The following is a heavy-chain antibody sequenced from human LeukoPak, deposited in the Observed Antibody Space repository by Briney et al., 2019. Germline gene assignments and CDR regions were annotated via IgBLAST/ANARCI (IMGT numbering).Heavy chain of an antibody. Sequence: GASVKVSCKASGYTFTGYYMHWVRQAPGQGLEWMGWINPNSGGTNYAQKFQGRVTMTRDMSTSTVYMELSSLRSEDTAVYYCARDIVEWSISNWFDPWGQGTLVTVSS. CDR1: GYTFTGYY. J-gene: IGHJ5*02. CDR2: INPNSGGT. V-gene: IGHV1-2*02. CDR3: ARDIVEWSISNWFDP. D-gene: IGHD3-3*01.